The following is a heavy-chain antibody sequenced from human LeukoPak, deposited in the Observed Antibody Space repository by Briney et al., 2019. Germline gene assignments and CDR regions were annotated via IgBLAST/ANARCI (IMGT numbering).Heavy chain of an antibody. CDR3: ARGPETATAIEPFDY. CDR1: GGSFSGYY. Sequence: PSETLSLTCAVYGGSFSGYYWSWIRQPPGKGLEWIGEINHSGSTNYNPSLKSRVTISVDTSKNQFSLKLSSVTAADTAVYYCARGPETATAIEPFDYWGQGTLVTVSS. J-gene: IGHJ4*02. V-gene: IGHV4-34*01. D-gene: IGHD2-21*02. CDR2: INHSGST.